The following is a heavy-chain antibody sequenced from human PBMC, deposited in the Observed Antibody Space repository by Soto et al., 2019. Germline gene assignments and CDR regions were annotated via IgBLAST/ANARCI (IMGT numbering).Heavy chain of an antibody. Sequence: GGSLRLSCAASGFTVSSNHMSWVRQAPGKGLEWVSVIYSGGSTYYADSVKGRFTISRDNSKNTLYLQMNSLRAEDTAVYYCARADQRGYSGYAYDYWGQGTLVTVSS. CDR2: IYSGGST. V-gene: IGHV3-53*01. CDR3: ARADQRGYSGYAYDY. J-gene: IGHJ4*02. D-gene: IGHD5-12*01. CDR1: GFTVSSNH.